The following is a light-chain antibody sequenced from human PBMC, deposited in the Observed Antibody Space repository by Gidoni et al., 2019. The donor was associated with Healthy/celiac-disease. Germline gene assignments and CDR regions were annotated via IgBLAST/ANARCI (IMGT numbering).Light chain of an antibody. CDR2: QDS. V-gene: IGLV3-1*01. CDR1: KLGDKY. J-gene: IGLJ2*01. CDR3: QAWDSSTAV. Sequence: SYELTQPPSVSVSPGQTASITCSGDKLGDKYACWYQQKPCQSPVLVIYQDSKRPSGIPWRFSGSNSGNTATLTISGTQAMDEADYYCQAWDSSTAVFGGGTKLTVL.